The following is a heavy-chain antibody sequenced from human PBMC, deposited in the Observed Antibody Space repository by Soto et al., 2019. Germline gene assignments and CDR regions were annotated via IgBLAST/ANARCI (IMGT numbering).Heavy chain of an antibody. D-gene: IGHD3-10*01. V-gene: IGHV4-30-2*01. CDR2: IYHSGST. CDR1: GGSISSGGYS. J-gene: IGHJ4*02. Sequence: SETMSLTCAVSGGSISSGGYSWSWIRQPPGKGLEWIGYIYHSGSTYYNPSLKSRVTISVDRSKNQFSLKLSSVTAADTAVYYCARGGRRDFDYWGQGTLVTVSS. CDR3: ARGGRRDFDY.